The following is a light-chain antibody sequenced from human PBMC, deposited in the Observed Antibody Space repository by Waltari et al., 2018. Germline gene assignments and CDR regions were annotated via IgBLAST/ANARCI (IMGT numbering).Light chain of an antibody. CDR2: GVN. V-gene: IGLV2-14*01. CDR1: DNDIGYYDF. CDR3: ASFTSRSTRV. Sequence: QSALTQPASVSGSPGQSITISCTGTDNDIGYYDFVSWYQQHPGKAPKLMVFGVNARHSVVSVRFSGSKSGNTASLTISGLQPEDEAEYYCASFTSRSTRVVGSGTQVTVL. J-gene: IGLJ1*01.